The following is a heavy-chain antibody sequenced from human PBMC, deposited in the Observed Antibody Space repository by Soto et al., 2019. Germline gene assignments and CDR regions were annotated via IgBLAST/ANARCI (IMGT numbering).Heavy chain of an antibody. CDR2: IYWDDDK. Sequence: QITLKESGPALVKPTQTLTLTCTFSGFSLTTSGGGVGWIRQPPGKALEWLALIYWDDDKRYSPSLKSRVTITKDTSKNQVVLTTTSMDPVDTATYYCAHRGDRYGYPVLDKWGQGTLVTVSS. CDR3: AHRGDRYGYPVLDK. V-gene: IGHV2-5*02. D-gene: IGHD5-18*01. CDR1: GFSLTTSGGG. J-gene: IGHJ4*02.